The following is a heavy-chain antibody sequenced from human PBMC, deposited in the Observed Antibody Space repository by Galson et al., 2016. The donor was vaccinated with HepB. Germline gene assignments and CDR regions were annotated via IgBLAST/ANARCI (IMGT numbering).Heavy chain of an antibody. CDR1: GGSITSHY. J-gene: IGHJ3*02. Sequence: ETLSLTCDVSGGSITSHYWNWIRQPPGKGLEWIGYNHYSGGTKYNPSLKSRVTTSVDTSKNQFSLHLTSLTAADTAVYYCAKWDNSLYAFAIWGQGALVSVSS. D-gene: IGHD3-16*02. CDR3: AKWDNSLYAFAI. V-gene: IGHV4-59*11. CDR2: NHYSGGT.